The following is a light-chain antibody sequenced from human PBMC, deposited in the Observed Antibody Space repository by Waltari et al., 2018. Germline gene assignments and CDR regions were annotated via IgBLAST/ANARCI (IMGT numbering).Light chain of an antibody. Sequence: QSALTQPASVSGSPGQSITVSCTGASSDAGSYDLVCWYQQHPGKDPKLIIYEGNKRPSGVSNRCSGFKAGNTASLTISGLQAEDEAEYYCSSNAGRGIVFGGGTKLTVL. J-gene: IGLJ2*01. CDR1: SSDAGSYDL. CDR2: EGN. CDR3: SSNAGRGIV. V-gene: IGLV2-23*01.